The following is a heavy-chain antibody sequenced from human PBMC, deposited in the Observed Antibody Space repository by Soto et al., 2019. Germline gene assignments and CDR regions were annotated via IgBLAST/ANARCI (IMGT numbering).Heavy chain of an antibody. V-gene: IGHV5-51*01. D-gene: IGHD3-22*01. J-gene: IGHJ3*02. CDR1: GYNFTNYW. CDR3: ASFSEADDGSGFWTFDM. Sequence: PGESLKISCEGSGYNFTNYWIAWVRQMPGKGLEWVGIIYPGDSDTRYSPSSQGQVTISADKSISTTYLQWRSLKASDTAMYYCASFSEADDGSGFWTFDMGGGGKMVPVS. CDR2: IYPGDSDT.